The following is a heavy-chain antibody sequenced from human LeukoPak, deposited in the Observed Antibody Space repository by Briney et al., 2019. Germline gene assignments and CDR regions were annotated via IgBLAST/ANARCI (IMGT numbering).Heavy chain of an antibody. Sequence: GGSLRLSCAASGYTFSDFSVNWVRQAPGKGLEWVSAISTTGGSTYYADSVKGRFTVSRDNSKNTLSLQMDSLRVEDTALYYCAKDWTTVVTPKGYYFDSWGQGTLVTVSS. CDR2: ISTTGGST. V-gene: IGHV3-23*01. CDR1: GYTFSDFS. D-gene: IGHD4-23*01. CDR3: AKDWTTVVTPKGYYFDS. J-gene: IGHJ4*02.